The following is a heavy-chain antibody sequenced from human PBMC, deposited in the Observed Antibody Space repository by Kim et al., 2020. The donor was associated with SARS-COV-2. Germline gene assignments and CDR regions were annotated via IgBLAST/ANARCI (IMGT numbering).Heavy chain of an antibody. J-gene: IGHJ6*02. D-gene: IGHD4-17*01. CDR1: GGSVSSGSYY. Sequence: SETLSLTCTVSGGSVSSGSYYWSWIRQPPGKGLEWIGYIYYSGSTNYNPSLKSRVTISVDTSKNQFSLKLSSVTAADTAVYYCARDDGADYLRYYGMDVWGQGTTVTVSS. V-gene: IGHV4-61*01. CDR2: IYYSGST. CDR3: ARDDGADYLRYYGMDV.